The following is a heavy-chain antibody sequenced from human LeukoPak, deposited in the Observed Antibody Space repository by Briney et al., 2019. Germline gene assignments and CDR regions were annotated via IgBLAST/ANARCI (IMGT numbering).Heavy chain of an antibody. V-gene: IGHV3-23*01. CDR2: ISGGGGST. J-gene: IGHJ5*02. CDR3: AKDRVVTAIHWFDP. CDR1: AFSFSSYA. Sequence: GGSLRLSCAASAFSFSSYAMSWVRQAPGKGLEWVSTISGGGGSTFYADSVKGRFTISRDNSKNTPYLQMNSLRAEDTALYYCAKDRVVTAIHWFDPWGQGTLVTVSS. D-gene: IGHD2-21*02.